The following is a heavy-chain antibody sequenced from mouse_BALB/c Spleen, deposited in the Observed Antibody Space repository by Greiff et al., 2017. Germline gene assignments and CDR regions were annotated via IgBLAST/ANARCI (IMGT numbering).Heavy chain of an antibody. Sequence: EVMLVESGGGLVQPGGSLKLSCAASGFTFSSYTMSWVRQTPEKRLEWVAYISNGGGSTYYPDTVKGRFTISRDNAKNTLYLQMSSLKSEDTAMYYCARPKYGNSFAYWGQGTLVTVSA. D-gene: IGHD2-10*02. CDR1: GFTFSSYT. V-gene: IGHV5-12-2*01. J-gene: IGHJ3*01. CDR3: ARPKYGNSFAY. CDR2: ISNGGGST.